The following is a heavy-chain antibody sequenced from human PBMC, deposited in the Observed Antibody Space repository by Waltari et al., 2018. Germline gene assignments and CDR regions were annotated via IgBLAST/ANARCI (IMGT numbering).Heavy chain of an antibody. CDR2: IIPTVGTA. Sequence: QVQLVQSGAEVKKPGSSVKVSCKASGGTFSSYAISWVRQAPGQGLEWMGGIIPTVGTANYAQKFQGRVTITTDESTSTAYMELSSLRSEDTAVYYCARGLPVDCSSTSCFHYYMDVWGKGTTVTISS. D-gene: IGHD2-2*01. V-gene: IGHV1-69*05. J-gene: IGHJ6*03. CDR1: GGTFSSYA. CDR3: ARGLPVDCSSTSCFHYYMDV.